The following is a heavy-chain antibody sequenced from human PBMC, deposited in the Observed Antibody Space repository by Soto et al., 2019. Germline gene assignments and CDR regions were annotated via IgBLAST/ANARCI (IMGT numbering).Heavy chain of an antibody. Sequence: ASVKVSCKASGYTFTSYGISWVRQAPGQGLEWMGWISAYHGNTDYAQNLQGRLTMTTDTSTSTAYMELRSLRSDDTAVYYCARDKVVRGENYFNYWGQGTLVTVSS. J-gene: IGHJ4*02. CDR3: ARDKVVRGENYFNY. V-gene: IGHV1-18*01. D-gene: IGHD3-10*01. CDR1: GYTFTSYG. CDR2: ISAYHGNT.